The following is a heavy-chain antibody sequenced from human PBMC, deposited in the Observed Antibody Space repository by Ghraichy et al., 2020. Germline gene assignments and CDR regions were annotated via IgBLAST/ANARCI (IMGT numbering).Heavy chain of an antibody. CDR3: ARSLPDYSYYYGLDV. J-gene: IGHJ6*02. CDR1: GGSVSTDLYS. V-gene: IGHV4-61*01. D-gene: IGHD2-2*01. CDR2: IYYSGST. Sequence: SETLSLTCPASGGSVSTDLYSWPWIRQPPGKGLECIGYIYYSGSTNYNPSLKSRVTISVDTCKNQFSLKLSSVTAADTAVYYCARSLPDYSYYYGLDVWGHGTTVTVSS.